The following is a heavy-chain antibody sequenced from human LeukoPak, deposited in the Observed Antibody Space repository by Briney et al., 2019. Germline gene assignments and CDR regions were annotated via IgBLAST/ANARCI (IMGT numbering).Heavy chain of an antibody. Sequence: SETLSLTCTVSGFSISSYYWSWIRQPPGKGLEWIGYIYYSGSTNYNPSLKSRVTISVDTSKNKSSLKLSSVTAADTAVYYCARGVIMITFGGVINNWFDPWGQGTLVTVSS. J-gene: IGHJ5*02. CDR2: IYYSGST. D-gene: IGHD3-16*01. CDR1: GFSISSYY. V-gene: IGHV4-59*12. CDR3: ARGVIMITFGGVINNWFDP.